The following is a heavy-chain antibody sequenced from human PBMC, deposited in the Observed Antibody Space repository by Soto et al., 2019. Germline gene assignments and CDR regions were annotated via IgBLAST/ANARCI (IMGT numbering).Heavy chain of an antibody. CDR1: GDTLSTYT. D-gene: IGHD2-2*01. Sequence: QVQLVQSGAEVKKPGSSVRVSCKASGDTLSTYTISWVRQAPGQGFEWLGRSIPILDVANYAQSFQGRVTIIADKSTSTAYMELNSLRSEDTAVYYCARDSGHQLLIDYWGQGTLVTVSS. V-gene: IGHV1-69*08. J-gene: IGHJ4*02. CDR3: ARDSGHQLLIDY. CDR2: SIPILDVA.